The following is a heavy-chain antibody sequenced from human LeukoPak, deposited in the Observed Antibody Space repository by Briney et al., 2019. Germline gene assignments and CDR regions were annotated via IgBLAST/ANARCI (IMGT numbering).Heavy chain of an antibody. CDR3: ARDSIAYCGGDCYSGPFDY. V-gene: IGHV3-30*19. J-gene: IGHJ4*02. D-gene: IGHD2-21*02. CDR1: GFTFSSSA. CDR2: ISYDGSNK. Sequence: GGSLRLSCAASGFTFSSSAMTWVRQAPGKGLEWVAVISYDGSNKYYADSVKGRFTISRDNSKNTLYLQMNSLRAEDTAVYYCARDSIAYCGGDCYSGPFDYWGQGTLVTVSS.